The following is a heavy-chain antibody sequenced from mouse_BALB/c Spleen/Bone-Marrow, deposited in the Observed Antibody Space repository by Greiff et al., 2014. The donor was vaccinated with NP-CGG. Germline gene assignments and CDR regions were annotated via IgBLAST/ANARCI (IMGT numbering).Heavy chain of an antibody. CDR2: IDPANGNT. CDR1: GFNIKDTY. V-gene: IGHV14-3*02. CDR3: ARTPRATFYFDY. D-gene: IGHD3-1*01. J-gene: IGHJ2*01. Sequence: EVQLQQSGAELVKPGASVKLSCTASGFNIKDTYMHWVKQRPEQGLEWIGRIDPANGNTKYDPKFQGEATITADTSSNTAYLQLFSLTSEDTAVYYCARTPRATFYFDYWGQGTTLTVSS.